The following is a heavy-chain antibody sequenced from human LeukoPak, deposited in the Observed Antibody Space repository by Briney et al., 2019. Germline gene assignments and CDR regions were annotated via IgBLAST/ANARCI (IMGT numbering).Heavy chain of an antibody. J-gene: IGHJ4*02. D-gene: IGHD4-11*01. CDR2: ISGSDGST. V-gene: IGHV3-23*01. Sequence: PGGSLRLSCAASGFTFSDYSMNWVRQAPGKGLEWVSAISGSDGSTYYADSVKGRFTISRDNSKNTLYLQMNSLRAEDTAIYYCAKAGDYSYFDYWGQGTLVTVSS. CDR1: GFTFSDYS. CDR3: AKAGDYSYFDY.